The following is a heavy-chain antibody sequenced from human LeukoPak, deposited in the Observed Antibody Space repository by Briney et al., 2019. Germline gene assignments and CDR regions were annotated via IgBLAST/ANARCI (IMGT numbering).Heavy chain of an antibody. CDR3: AKGGYSSSYFYGVDV. Sequence: TGGSLRLSCAASGFTVSSNYMSWVRQAPGKGLEWVSVIYSGGSTYYADSVKGRFTISRDNSKNTLYLQMNSLRAEDTAIYYCAKGGYSSSYFYGVDVWGQGTKVTVSS. D-gene: IGHD6-13*01. CDR2: IYSGGST. V-gene: IGHV3-66*01. J-gene: IGHJ6*02. CDR1: GFTVSSNY.